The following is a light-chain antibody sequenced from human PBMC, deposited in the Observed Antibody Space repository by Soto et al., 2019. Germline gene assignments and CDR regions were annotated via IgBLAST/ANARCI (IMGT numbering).Light chain of an antibody. CDR1: QSVSSN. Sequence: EIVMTQSPATLSVSPGERATLSCRASQSVSSNLAWYQQTPGQAPRXXIYGASTRATGIPARFSGSGAGTEFTLTISSLQSEDVAVYYCQQYNNWPRTFGQGTKVDI. CDR3: QQYNNWPRT. CDR2: GAS. J-gene: IGKJ1*01. V-gene: IGKV3-15*01.